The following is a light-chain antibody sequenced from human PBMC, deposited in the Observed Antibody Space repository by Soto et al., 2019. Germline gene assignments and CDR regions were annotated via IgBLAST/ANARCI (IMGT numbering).Light chain of an antibody. Sequence: EIVLTQSPATLSLAPGERATLSCRASQTVGSSLAWYQHKPGQAPRLLIYDASTRATAIPARFSGSGSGTDFTLTISSLEPEDFAVHYCQQRYIWPPFTFGPGTKVDIK. J-gene: IGKJ3*01. CDR2: DAS. CDR3: QQRYIWPPFT. CDR1: QTVGSS. V-gene: IGKV3-11*01.